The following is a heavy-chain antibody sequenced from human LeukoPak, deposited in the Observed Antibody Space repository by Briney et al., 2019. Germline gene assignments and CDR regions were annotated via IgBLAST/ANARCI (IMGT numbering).Heavy chain of an antibody. CDR2: IHTSGST. D-gene: IGHD5-18*01. V-gene: IGHV4-4*07. CDR3: ARHEDTAMVVSPFDS. J-gene: IGHJ4*02. Sequence: SETLSLTCTVSGGSISSYYWSWIRQPAGKGLEWSGLEWIGRIHTSGSTNYNPSLKSRVTMSVDTSKNQFSLKLSSVTAADTAVYYCARHEDTAMVVSPFDSWGQGTLVTVSS. CDR1: GGSISSYY.